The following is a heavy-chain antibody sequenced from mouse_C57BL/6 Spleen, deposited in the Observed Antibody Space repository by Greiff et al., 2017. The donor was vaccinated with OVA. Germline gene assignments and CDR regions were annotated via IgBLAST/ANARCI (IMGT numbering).Heavy chain of an antibody. J-gene: IGHJ1*03. CDR2: IDPETGGT. D-gene: IGHD1-1*01. CDR3: AGLGDGRRYFEV. Sequence: VQLQQSGAELVRPGASVTLSCKASGYTFTDYEMHWVKQTPVHGLEWIGAIDPETGGTAYNQKFKGQAILTADKSSSTAYMELRSLTSEDPAGCYDAGLGDGRRYFEVWGTGTTVTVSS. V-gene: IGHV1-15*01. CDR1: GYTFTDYE.